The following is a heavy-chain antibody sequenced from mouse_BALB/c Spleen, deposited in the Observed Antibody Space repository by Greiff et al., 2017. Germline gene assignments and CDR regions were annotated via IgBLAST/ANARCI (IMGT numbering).Heavy chain of an antibody. V-gene: IGHV1-5*01. D-gene: IGHD2-4*01. CDR1: GYSFTSYW. CDR3: ARTKDYDGYFDV. Sequence: VQLQQSGTVLARPGASVKMSCKASGYSFTSYWMHWVKQRPGQGLEWIGAIYPGNSDTSYNQKFKGKAKLTAVTSASTAYMELSSLTNEDSAVYYCARTKDYDGYFDVWGAGTTVTVSS. CDR2: IYPGNSDT. J-gene: IGHJ1*01.